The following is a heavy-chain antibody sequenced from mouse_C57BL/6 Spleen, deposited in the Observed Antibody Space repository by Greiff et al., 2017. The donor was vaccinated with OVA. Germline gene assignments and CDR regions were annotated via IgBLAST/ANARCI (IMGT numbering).Heavy chain of an antibody. CDR3: ARKVTTVVGYFDV. V-gene: IGHV1-69*01. J-gene: IGHJ1*03. Sequence: QVQLQQPGAELVMPGASVKLSCKASGYTFTSYWMHWVKQRPGQGLEWIGEIDPSDSYTNYNQKFQGKSTLTVDKSSSTAYMQLSSLTSEDSAVYYCARKVTTVVGYFDVWGTGTTVTVSS. CDR1: GYTFTSYW. CDR2: IDPSDSYT. D-gene: IGHD1-1*01.